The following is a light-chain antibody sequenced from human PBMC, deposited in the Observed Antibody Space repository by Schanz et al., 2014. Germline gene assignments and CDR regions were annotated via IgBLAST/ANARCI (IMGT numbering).Light chain of an antibody. V-gene: IGLV1-40*01. CDR3: CSYAGSNTFRV. CDR2: GNS. Sequence: QSVLTQPPSVSGAPGQRVTISCTGSSSNIGAGYDVHWYQQLPGTAPKLLIYGNSNRPSGVPDRFSGSKSGASASLTISGLQAEDEADYYCCSYAGSNTFRVFGGGTKLTVL. CDR1: SSNIGAGYD. J-gene: IGLJ3*02.